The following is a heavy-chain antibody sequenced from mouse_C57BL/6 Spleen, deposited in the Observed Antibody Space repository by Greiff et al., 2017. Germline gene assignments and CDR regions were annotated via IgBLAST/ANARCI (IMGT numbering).Heavy chain of an antibody. J-gene: IGHJ3*01. CDR3: ARGVTVVDPWFAY. Sequence: VQLQESGAELARPGASVKLSCKASGYTFTSYGISWVKQRTGQGLEWIGEIYPRSGNTYYNEKFKGKATLTADKSSSTAYMELRSLTSEDSAVYFCARGVTVVDPWFAYWGQGTLVTVSA. CDR2: IYPRSGNT. CDR1: GYTFTSYG. D-gene: IGHD1-1*01. V-gene: IGHV1-81*01.